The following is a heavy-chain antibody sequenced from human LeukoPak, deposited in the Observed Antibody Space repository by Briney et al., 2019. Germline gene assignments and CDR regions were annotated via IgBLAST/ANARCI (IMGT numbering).Heavy chain of an antibody. J-gene: IGHJ4*02. V-gene: IGHV3-74*01. D-gene: IGHD1-26*01. CDR1: GFTFSSHW. CDR2: IKYDASST. Sequence: GGSLRLSCADSGFTFSSHWMHWVRHAPGKGLVWVSRIKYDASSTSYADSVKGRFTISRDSAKNTLYLQMNSLRAEDTAVYYCARGATYAYYQDYWGQGTLVTVSS. CDR3: ARGATYAYYQDY.